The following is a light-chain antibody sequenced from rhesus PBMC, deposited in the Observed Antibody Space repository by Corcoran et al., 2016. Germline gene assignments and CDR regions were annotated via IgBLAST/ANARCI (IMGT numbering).Light chain of an antibody. J-gene: IGKJ1*01. Sequence: EIVMTQSPATLALSPGERATLSCRASQSVSSYLAWYQQKPGQAPRLLIYGASSRAPGIPDRFSGRGSGTEFTLTISSLEPEDVGVYFCLQSITWPWTFGQGTKVEIK. CDR3: LQSITWPWT. CDR2: GAS. CDR1: QSVSSY. V-gene: IGKV3-24*04.